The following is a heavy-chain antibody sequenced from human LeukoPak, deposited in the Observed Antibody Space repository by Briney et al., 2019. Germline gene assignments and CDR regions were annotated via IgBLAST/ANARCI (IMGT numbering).Heavy chain of an antibody. CDR1: GGSISSYY. Sequence: SETLSLTCTVSGGSISSYYWSWIRQPPGKGLEWIGYIYYSGSTNYNPSLKGRVTISVDTSKNQFSLKLSSVTAADTAVYYCARRGCSGGGCYSAYFDYWGQGTLVTVSS. CDR3: ARRGCSGGGCYSAYFDY. J-gene: IGHJ4*02. D-gene: IGHD2-15*01. V-gene: IGHV4-59*08. CDR2: IYYSGST.